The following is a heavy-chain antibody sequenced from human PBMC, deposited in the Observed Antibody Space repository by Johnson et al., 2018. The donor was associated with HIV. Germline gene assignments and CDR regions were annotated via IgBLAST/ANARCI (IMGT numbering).Heavy chain of an antibody. V-gene: IGHV3-33*01. D-gene: IGHD6-13*01. CDR3: ARSLSSSWYEGAFDI. J-gene: IGHJ3*02. CDR2: IWYDGSNK. Sequence: QVQLVESGGGVVQPGRSLRLSCAASGFTFSSYGMHWVRQAPGKGLAWVAVIWYDGSNKYYADSVKGRFTISRDNAKNSLYLQMNSLRAGDTAVYYCARSLSSSWYEGAFDIWGQGTMVTVSS. CDR1: GFTFSSYG.